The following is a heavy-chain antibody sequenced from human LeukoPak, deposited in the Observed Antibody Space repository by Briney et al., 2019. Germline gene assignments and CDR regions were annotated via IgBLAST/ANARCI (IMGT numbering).Heavy chain of an antibody. V-gene: IGHV3-7*01. D-gene: IGHD1-20*01. J-gene: IGHJ4*02. Sequence: GGSLRLSCAASGFSFSTYWMSWVRQAPGEGLEWVANIKQDGSEKYYVDSVKGRFTISRDNAKNSLYLQMNSLRAEDTAVYYCARAGNWNDGRYFDYWGQGTLVTVSS. CDR2: IKQDGSEK. CDR1: GFSFSTYW. CDR3: ARAGNWNDGRYFDY.